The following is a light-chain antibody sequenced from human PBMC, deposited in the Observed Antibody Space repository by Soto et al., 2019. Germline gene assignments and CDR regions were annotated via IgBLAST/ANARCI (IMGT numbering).Light chain of an antibody. V-gene: IGKV3-11*01. CDR3: HQRSSWPQS. CDR1: QGVSSY. CDR2: DAS. J-gene: IGKJ1*01. Sequence: EIVLTQSPATLSLSPGESATLSCRASQGVSSYLAWYQQKAGQAPRLLIYDASNRATGIPARFSGSGSETDFTLPISSLEPEDFAVYYCHQRSSWPQSFGQGTKVDIK.